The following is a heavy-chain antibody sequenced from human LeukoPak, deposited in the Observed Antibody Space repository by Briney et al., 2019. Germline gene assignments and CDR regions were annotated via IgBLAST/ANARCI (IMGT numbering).Heavy chain of an antibody. CDR3: ARARYYYDKGSAFGI. CDR2: ISSSSSTI. Sequence: GGSLRLSCAASGFTFSSYSMNWVRQAPGKGLEWVSYISSSSSTIYYADSVKGRFTISRDNAKNSLYLQMNSLRAEDTAVYYCARARYYYDKGSAFGIWGQGTMVTVS. J-gene: IGHJ3*02. CDR1: GFTFSSYS. D-gene: IGHD3-22*01. V-gene: IGHV3-48*04.